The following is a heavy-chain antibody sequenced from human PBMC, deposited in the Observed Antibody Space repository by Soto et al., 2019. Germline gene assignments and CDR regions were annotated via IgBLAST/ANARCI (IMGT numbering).Heavy chain of an antibody. D-gene: IGHD6-19*01. Sequence: GESLKISCKGSGYSFTSYWISWVRQMPGKGLEWMGRIDPSDSYTNYSPSFQGHVTISADKSISTAYLQWSSLKASDTAMYYCARLPPRYSSGTALMDVWGQGTTVTVSS. J-gene: IGHJ6*02. V-gene: IGHV5-10-1*01. CDR2: IDPSDSYT. CDR1: GYSFTSYW. CDR3: ARLPPRYSSGTALMDV.